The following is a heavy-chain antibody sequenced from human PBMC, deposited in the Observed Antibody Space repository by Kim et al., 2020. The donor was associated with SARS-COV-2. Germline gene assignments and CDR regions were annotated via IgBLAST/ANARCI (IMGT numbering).Heavy chain of an antibody. CDR1: GGSISSYY. CDR2: IYYSGST. Sequence: SETLSLTCTVSGGSISSYYWSWIRQPPGKGLEWIGYIYYSGSTNYNPSLKSRVTISVDTSKNQFSLKLSSVTAADTAVYYCARDRTGDRYFDLWGRGTL. CDR3: ARDRTGDRYFDL. D-gene: IGHD7-27*01. J-gene: IGHJ2*01. V-gene: IGHV4-59*01.